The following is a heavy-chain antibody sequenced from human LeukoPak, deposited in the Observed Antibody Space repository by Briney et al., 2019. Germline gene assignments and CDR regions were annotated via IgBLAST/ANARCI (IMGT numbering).Heavy chain of an antibody. CDR2: IIPIFGTA. Sequence: SVKVSCKASGGTFSSYAISWVRQAPGQGLEWMGGIIPIFGTANYAQKFQGRVTITADKSTSTAYMELSSLRSEDTAVYYCALKTYYYDSSGGNFDYWGRGTLVTVSS. CDR3: ALKTYYYDSSGGNFDY. CDR1: GGTFSSYA. D-gene: IGHD3-22*01. J-gene: IGHJ4*02. V-gene: IGHV1-69*06.